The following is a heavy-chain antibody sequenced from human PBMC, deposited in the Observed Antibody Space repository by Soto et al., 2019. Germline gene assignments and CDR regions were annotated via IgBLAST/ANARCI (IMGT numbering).Heavy chain of an antibody. D-gene: IGHD3-3*01. Sequence: SETLSLTCTVSGGSISSYYWSWIRQPPGKGLEWIGYIYYSGSTNYNPSLKSRVTISVDTSKNQFSLKLSSVTAAEPAVYYCARQGTYYDFWSGYFGPKRPTNWFDPWGQGTLVTVSS. CDR3: ARQGTYYDFWSGYFGPKRPTNWFDP. J-gene: IGHJ5*02. CDR2: IYYSGST. V-gene: IGHV4-59*08. CDR1: GGSISSYY.